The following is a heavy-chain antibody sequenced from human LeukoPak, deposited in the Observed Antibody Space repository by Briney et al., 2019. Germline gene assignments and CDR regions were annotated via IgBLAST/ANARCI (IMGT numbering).Heavy chain of an antibody. Sequence: QSGGSLRLSCAASGFTFSSSAMSWVRQVPGKGLEWVSAISGSGGSTYYADSVKGRFTISRDNSKNTLYLQMNSLRAEDTAVYYCAKFHTTVTTNPDYWGQGTLVTVSS. CDR3: AKFHTTVTTNPDY. CDR2: ISGSGGST. D-gene: IGHD4-17*01. CDR1: GFTFSSSA. J-gene: IGHJ4*02. V-gene: IGHV3-23*01.